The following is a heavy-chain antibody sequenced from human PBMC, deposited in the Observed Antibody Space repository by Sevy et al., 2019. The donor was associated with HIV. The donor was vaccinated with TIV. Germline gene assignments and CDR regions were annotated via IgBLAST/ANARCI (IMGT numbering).Heavy chain of an antibody. CDR2: IYPDDSDT. CDR3: ARHHASYGVTGYYYYYGLDV. J-gene: IGHJ6*02. CDR1: GYNFISYW. Sequence: GESLKISCKGSGYNFISYWIGWVRQMPGRGLEWMGIIYPDDSDTKYSPSFQGQVTISVDKSINTAYLQWSGLKASDTAMYYCARHHASYGVTGYYYYYGLDVWGQGTTVTVSS. V-gene: IGHV5-51*01. D-gene: IGHD4-17*01.